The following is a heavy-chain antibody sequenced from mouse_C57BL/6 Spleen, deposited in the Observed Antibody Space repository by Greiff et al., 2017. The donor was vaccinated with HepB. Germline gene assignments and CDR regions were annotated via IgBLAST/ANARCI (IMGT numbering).Heavy chain of an antibody. Sequence: EVKVEESGAELVKPGASVKLSCTASGFNIKDYYMHWVKQRTEQGLEWIGRIDPEDGETKYAPKFQGKATITADTSSNTAYLQLSSLTSEDTAVYYCASPKDYYSNYFDYWGQGTTLTVSS. CDR2: IDPEDGET. D-gene: IGHD2-5*01. CDR3: ASPKDYYSNYFDY. J-gene: IGHJ2*01. CDR1: GFNIKDYY. V-gene: IGHV14-2*01.